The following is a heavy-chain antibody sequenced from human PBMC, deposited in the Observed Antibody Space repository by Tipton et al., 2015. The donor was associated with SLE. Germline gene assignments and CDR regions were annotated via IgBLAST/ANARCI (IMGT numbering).Heavy chain of an antibody. V-gene: IGHV4-34*01. J-gene: IGHJ5*01. D-gene: IGHD3-10*01. Sequence: TLSLTCAVYGGSFSGYYWSWIRQPPGKGLEWIGEINHSGSTNYNPSLKSRVTISVDTSKNQFSLKLSSVTAADTAVYYCARGAVYYYGSGSYVPSWFDSWGQGTLVTVSS. CDR2: INHSGST. CDR1: GGSFSGYY. CDR3: ARGAVYYYGSGSYVPSWFDS.